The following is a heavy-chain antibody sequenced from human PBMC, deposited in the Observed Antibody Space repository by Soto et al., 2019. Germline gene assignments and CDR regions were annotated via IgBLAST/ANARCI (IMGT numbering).Heavy chain of an antibody. CDR3: ARSGGLDRDFNY. Sequence: SVKVSCKASGGTFSSYAISWVRQAPGQGLEWMGGIIPIFGTPIYAQKFQDRVTITADESTSTAYMQLSSLRSGDTAVYYCARSGGLDRDFNYWGQGSLVTVSS. CDR1: GGTFSSYA. D-gene: IGHD2-15*01. J-gene: IGHJ4*02. V-gene: IGHV1-69*13. CDR2: IIPIFGTP.